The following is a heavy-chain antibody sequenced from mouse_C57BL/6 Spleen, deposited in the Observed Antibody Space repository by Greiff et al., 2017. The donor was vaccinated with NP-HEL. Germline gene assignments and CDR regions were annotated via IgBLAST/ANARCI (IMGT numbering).Heavy chain of an antibody. D-gene: IGHD1-1*01. CDR3: ARSGDYGSKGYFDV. CDR1: GYTFTSYW. J-gene: IGHJ1*03. Sequence: VQLQQPGAELVKPGASVKLSCKASGYTFTSYWMHWVKQRPGQGLEWIGMIHPNSGSTNYNEKFKSKATLTVDKSSSTAYMQLSSLTSEDSAVYYCARSGDYGSKGYFDVWGTGTTVTVSS. CDR2: IHPNSGST. V-gene: IGHV1-64*01.